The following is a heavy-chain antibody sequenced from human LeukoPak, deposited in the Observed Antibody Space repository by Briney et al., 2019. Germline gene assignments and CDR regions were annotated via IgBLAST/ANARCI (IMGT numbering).Heavy chain of an antibody. CDR3: ARHPGNFANFDT. CDR2: VNQHGSDK. V-gene: IGHV3-7*01. J-gene: IGHJ4*02. Sequence: GGSLRLSCAASGFTFDNDWVAWLRQGPGKGLEWVANVNQHGSDKHYVDSGEGLFTVSRDNDKNLLFLKMNSLRAEDTAVYYCARHPGNFANFDTWGQGTLVTVSS. CDR1: GFTFDNDW.